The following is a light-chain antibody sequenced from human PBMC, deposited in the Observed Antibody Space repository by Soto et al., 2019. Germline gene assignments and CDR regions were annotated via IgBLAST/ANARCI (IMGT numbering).Light chain of an antibody. Sequence: EIVLTQSPGTLSLSPRERATLSCRASQRVSSRNLAWYQQKPGQPPRLLIYGASSRATGIPARFSGSGSVTDFTLTINRLEPEDFAVYYCQQYSDLPYTFGQGTKLEV. J-gene: IGKJ2*01. CDR2: GAS. CDR1: QRVSSRN. V-gene: IGKV3-20*01. CDR3: QQYSDLPYT.